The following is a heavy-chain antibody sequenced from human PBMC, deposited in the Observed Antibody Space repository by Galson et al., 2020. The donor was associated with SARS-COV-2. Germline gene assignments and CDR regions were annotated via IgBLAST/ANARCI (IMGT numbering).Heavy chain of an antibody. V-gene: IGHV3-49*04. J-gene: IGHJ4*02. Sequence: GGSLRLSCTASGFTFDDYAISWVRQTPGEGLEWVSFIRNKVYGETTEYAASVKGRFTISRDDSKSIAYLQMDSLKTEDTAIYYCTRGGASARYYFDYWGQGTLVTVS. D-gene: IGHD1-26*01. CDR1: GFTFDDYA. CDR2: IRNKVYGETT. CDR3: TRGGASARYYFDY.